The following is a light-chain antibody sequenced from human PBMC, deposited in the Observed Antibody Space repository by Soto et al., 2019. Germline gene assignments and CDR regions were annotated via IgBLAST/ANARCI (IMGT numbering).Light chain of an antibody. Sequence: QSVLTQPASVSGSPGQSITISCTGTSSDVGGHNYVSWYQQHPGKAPKLMIYDVTSRPSGVSYRFSGSKSGNTASLTISGLQAEDEADYYCSSYTTSSSYVFGTGTKVTVL. CDR3: SSYTTSSSYV. V-gene: IGLV2-14*01. CDR1: SSDVGGHNY. CDR2: DVT. J-gene: IGLJ1*01.